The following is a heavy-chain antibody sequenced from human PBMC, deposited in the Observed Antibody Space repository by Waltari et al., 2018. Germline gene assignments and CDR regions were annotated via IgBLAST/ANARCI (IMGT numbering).Heavy chain of an antibody. J-gene: IGHJ4*02. CDR2: MNPNSGNT. D-gene: IGHD2-15*01. CDR1: AYTFTSYD. CDR3: ARVPALGYCSGGSCYRFDY. V-gene: IGHV1-8*01. Sequence: QVQLVQSGAEVKKPGASVRVSCKASAYTFTSYDIHWVRQAPGQGLEWMGWMNPNSGNTGYAQKFQGRVTMTRDTSISTAYMELSSLRSEDTAVYYCARVPALGYCSGGSCYRFDYWGQGTLVTVSS.